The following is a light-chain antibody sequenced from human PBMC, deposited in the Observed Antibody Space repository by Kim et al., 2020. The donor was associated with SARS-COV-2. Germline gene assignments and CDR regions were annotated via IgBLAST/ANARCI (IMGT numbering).Light chain of an antibody. J-gene: IGKJ1*01. CDR2: GAS. CDR1: QRIGNS. Sequence: ASVGDRVTITCRASQRIGNSLAWYQQKPGRAPNILISGASALQPGVPSRFIGNGSGTAFTLTITSLRPEDFATYYCQKYNSDPWTFGQGTKVDIK. CDR3: QKYNSDPWT. V-gene: IGKV1-9*01.